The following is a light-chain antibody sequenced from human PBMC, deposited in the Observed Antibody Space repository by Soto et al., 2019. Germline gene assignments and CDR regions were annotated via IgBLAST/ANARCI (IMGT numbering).Light chain of an antibody. CDR1: QNVRSH. CDR2: GAS. Sequence: EVVMTQSPATLSVSPGERVTLSCRASQNVRSHLAWYQQKPGQAPSLLIFGASTRATGVPDRFSGGESGTEFTLTISSLQSEDVAVYFCQQYNDWPRTFGGGTRVEIK. V-gene: IGKV3-15*01. CDR3: QQYNDWPRT. J-gene: IGKJ4*01.